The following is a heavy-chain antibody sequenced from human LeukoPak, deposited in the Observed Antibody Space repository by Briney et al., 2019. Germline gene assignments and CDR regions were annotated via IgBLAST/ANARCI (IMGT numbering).Heavy chain of an antibody. J-gene: IGHJ6*02. V-gene: IGHV3-30*18. CDR3: AKGVGYGGMDV. D-gene: IGHD5-12*01. CDR1: GFTFSGYG. Sequence: GGSLRLSCAASGFTFSGYGMHWVRQAPGKGLEWVAVISYDGHNEYYADSVKGRFTISRDNSKNTVLLQMNSLRVEDTAVYYCAKGVGYGGMDVWGQGTTLIVSS. CDR2: ISYDGHNE.